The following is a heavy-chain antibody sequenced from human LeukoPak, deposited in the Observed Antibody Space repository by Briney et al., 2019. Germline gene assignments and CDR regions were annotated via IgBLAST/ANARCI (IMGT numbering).Heavy chain of an antibody. J-gene: IGHJ4*02. CDR1: GYTFTGYY. V-gene: IGHV1-2*02. D-gene: IGHD2-2*01. CDR2: INPNSGGT. Sequence: ASVKVSCKASGYTFTGYYMHWVRQAPGQGLEWMGWINPNSGGTNYAQKFQGRVTMTRDTSISTANMELSRLRSDDTAVYYCAREGSSTSCYDKWGQGTLVTVSS. CDR3: AREGSSTSCYDK.